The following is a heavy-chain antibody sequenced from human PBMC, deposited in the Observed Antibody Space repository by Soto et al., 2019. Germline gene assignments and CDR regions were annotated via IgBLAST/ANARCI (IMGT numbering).Heavy chain of an antibody. CDR3: AKDPVSYGYFDY. CDR1: GXTFSSYA. Sequence: GSLRLSCAASGXTFSSYAVSWVRQAPGKGLEWVSAISGSGGRTYYADSVKGRFTISRDNSKNTLYLQMNSMRAEDTAVYYFAKDPVSYGYFDYWGQGTLVTVSS. V-gene: IGHV3-23*01. D-gene: IGHD5-18*01. CDR2: ISGSGGRT. J-gene: IGHJ4*02.